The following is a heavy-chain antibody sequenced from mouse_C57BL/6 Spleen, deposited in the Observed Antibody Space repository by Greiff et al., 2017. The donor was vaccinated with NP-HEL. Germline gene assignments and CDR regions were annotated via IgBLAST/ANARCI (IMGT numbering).Heavy chain of an antibody. J-gene: IGHJ4*01. CDR3: ARWLLLRAMDS. Sequence: VQLQQPGAELVKPGASVKLSCKASGYTFTSYWMQWVKQRPGQGLEWIGEIDPSDSYTNYNQKFKGKATLTVDTSSSTAYMQLSSLTSEDSAVYYCARWLLLRAMDSWGQGTSVTVSS. V-gene: IGHV1-50*01. CDR1: GYTFTSYW. D-gene: IGHD2-3*01. CDR2: IDPSDSYT.